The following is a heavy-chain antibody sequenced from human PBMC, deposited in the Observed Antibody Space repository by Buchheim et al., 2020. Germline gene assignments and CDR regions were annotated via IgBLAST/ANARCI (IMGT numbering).Heavy chain of an antibody. CDR3: ARDPPNSGWALDY. V-gene: IGHV3-33*01. CDR2: IWYDGSEK. J-gene: IGHJ4*02. CDR1: GFAFNTHA. D-gene: IGHD6-19*01. Sequence: QVQLVESGGGVVQPGESLRLSCAASGFAFNTHAMHWVRQAPGKGLEWVAFIWYDGSEKHYIDSVKGRFSISRDNSKNTLYLEMNSLRGEDTAVYYCARDPPNSGWALDYWGQG.